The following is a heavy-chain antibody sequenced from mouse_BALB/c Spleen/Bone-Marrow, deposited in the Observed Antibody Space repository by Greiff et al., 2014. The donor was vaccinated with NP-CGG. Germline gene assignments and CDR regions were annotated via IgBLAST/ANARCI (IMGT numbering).Heavy chain of an antibody. J-gene: IGHJ4*01. V-gene: IGHV1-54*03. Sequence: LVESGAELVRPGTSVKVSCKGSGYAFTNYLIEWVKQRPGQGLEWIGVINSGSGGTKYNEKFKGKATLTADKSSSTAYMQLSCLTSDDSAVYFCARAITDAMDYWGQGTSVTVSS. CDR3: ARAITDAMDY. CDR2: INSGSGGT. CDR1: GYAFTNYL. D-gene: IGHD2-4*01.